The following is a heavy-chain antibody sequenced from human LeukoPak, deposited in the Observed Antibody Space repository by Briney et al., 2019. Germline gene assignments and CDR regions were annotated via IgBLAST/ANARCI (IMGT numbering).Heavy chain of an antibody. Sequence: GSLRLSCAASGFALSSHWMTWVRQVPGRGPEWVANVDRDGSETYYLDSVKGRFTISKDNAKNSLYLQMNSLRAEDTALYHCARNNGMDVWGQGTTVIVSS. V-gene: IGHV3-7*03. CDR3: ARNNGMDV. J-gene: IGHJ6*02. CDR1: GFALSSHW. CDR2: VDRDGSET.